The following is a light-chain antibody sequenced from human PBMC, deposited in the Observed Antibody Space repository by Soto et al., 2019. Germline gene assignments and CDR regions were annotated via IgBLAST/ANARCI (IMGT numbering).Light chain of an antibody. J-gene: IGKJ1*01. Sequence: AIRMTQSPSSLSASTGDRVTITCRASQGISSYLAWYQQKPGKAPKLLIYAASTLQSGVPSRFSDSGAGKDFTLTISCLQSEDFATYHCQQYYSYPRTFGQGTKVEIK. CDR2: AAS. CDR1: QGISSY. CDR3: QQYYSYPRT. V-gene: IGKV1-8*01.